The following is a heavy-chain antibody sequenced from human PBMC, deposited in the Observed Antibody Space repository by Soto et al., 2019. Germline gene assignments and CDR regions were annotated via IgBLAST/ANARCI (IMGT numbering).Heavy chain of an antibody. CDR2: IYYSGST. V-gene: IGHV4-59*01. J-gene: IGHJ4*02. D-gene: IGHD4-17*01. CDR1: GGSISSYY. Sequence: SETLSLTCTVSGGSISSYYWSWIRQPPGKGLEWIGYIYYSGSTNYNPSIKSRVTISVDTSKNQFSLKLSPVTAADTAVYYCARGDYGHDDWGQGTLVTVSS. CDR3: ARGDYGHDD.